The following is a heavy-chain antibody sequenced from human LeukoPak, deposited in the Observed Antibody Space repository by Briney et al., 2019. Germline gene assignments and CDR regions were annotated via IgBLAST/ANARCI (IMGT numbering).Heavy chain of an antibody. D-gene: IGHD1-26*01. CDR2: IVVGSGNT. CDR3: AAADSGSPYADDAFDI. V-gene: IGHV1-58*01. J-gene: IGHJ3*02. CDR1: GFTFTTSA. Sequence: ASVKVSCKASGFTFTTSAVQGVRQARGQRLEWIGWIVVGSGNTNYEQKFQERVTITRDMSTSTAYMELSSLRSEDTAVYYCAAADSGSPYADDAFDIWGQGTMVTVSS.